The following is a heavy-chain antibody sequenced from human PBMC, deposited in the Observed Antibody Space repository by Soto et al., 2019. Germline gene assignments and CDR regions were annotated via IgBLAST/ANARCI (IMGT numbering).Heavy chain of an antibody. D-gene: IGHD3-10*01. Sequence: GMYIRLSCISYGFTFRTYTMNWFRQAPGQGLEWVSGIRGFSPYTFYAESVKGRFTISRDNAKNSLYLQMNSLRAEDTAVYYCARDRGDDAHADYYYAIHLWGPGTKGTV. J-gene: IGHJ6*01. CDR3: ARDRGDDAHADYYYAIHL. V-gene: IGHV3-21*01. CDR2: IRGFSPYT. CDR1: GFTFRTYT.